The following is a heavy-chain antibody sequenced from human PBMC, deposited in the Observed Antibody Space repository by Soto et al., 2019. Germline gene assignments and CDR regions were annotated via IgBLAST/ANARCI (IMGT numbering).Heavy chain of an antibody. CDR1: GYTLNTYY. CDR2: IHPSGGGS. J-gene: IGHJ4*02. D-gene: IGHD2-21*02. V-gene: IGHV1-46*02. Sequence: EASVKVSCKPSGYTLNTYYLHWVRQAPGQGLEWMGIIHPSGGGSTYAQKFLGRVTMTRDTFTSTVFMELSSLRSADTAVYYCARGGHIAVVTASFDYWGQGTLVTVSS. CDR3: ARGGHIAVVTASFDY.